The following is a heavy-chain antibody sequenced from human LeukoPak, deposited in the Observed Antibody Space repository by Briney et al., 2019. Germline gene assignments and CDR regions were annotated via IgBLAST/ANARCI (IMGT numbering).Heavy chain of an antibody. CDR1: GCTFTDYY. J-gene: IGHJ4*02. CDR3: VAVREWLVKY. Sequence: GGSLRLSCAASGCTFTDYYMSWIRQAPGKGLAWVSYISFRSDYTNYADSVKGRFTISRDNAKNSLYLQMNSLRVEDTAVYYCVAVREWLVKYWGQGTLVTVSS. V-gene: IGHV3-11*03. CDR2: ISFRSDYT. D-gene: IGHD6-19*01.